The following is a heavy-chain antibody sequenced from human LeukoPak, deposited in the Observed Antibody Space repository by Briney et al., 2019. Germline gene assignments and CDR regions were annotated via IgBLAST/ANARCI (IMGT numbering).Heavy chain of an antibody. J-gene: IGHJ3*02. V-gene: IGHV4-59*12. Sequence: PSETLSLTCTVSGGSISSYYWSWIRQPPGKGLEWIGYIYYSGSINYNPSLKSRVTISVDTSKNQFSLKLSSVTAADTAVYYCARLITGTTTAFDIWGQGTMVTVSS. CDR3: ARLITGTTTAFDI. CDR2: IYYSGSI. D-gene: IGHD1-7*01. CDR1: GGSISSYY.